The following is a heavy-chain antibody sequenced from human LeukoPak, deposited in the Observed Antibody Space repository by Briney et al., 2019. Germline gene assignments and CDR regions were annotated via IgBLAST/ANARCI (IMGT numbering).Heavy chain of an antibody. V-gene: IGHV3-23*01. J-gene: IGHJ4*02. CDR2: ISGSGGST. D-gene: IGHD6-19*01. CDR3: ARGPAVAPFSDFDY. CDR1: GFTFSSYA. Sequence: GGSLRLSCAASGFTFSSYAMSWVRQAPGKGLEWVSAISGSGGSTYYADSVKGRFTISRDNSKNTLYLQMNSLRAEDTAVYYCARGPAVAPFSDFDYWGQGTLVTVSS.